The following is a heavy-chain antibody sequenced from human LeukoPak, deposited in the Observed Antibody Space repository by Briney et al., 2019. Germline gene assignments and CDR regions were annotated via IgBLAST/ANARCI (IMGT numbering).Heavy chain of an antibody. Sequence: PGGSLRLSCAASGFTFTTSSMSWVRRAPGRGLEGVSAISGSGDNTYYTDSVRGRFTISRDNSKNTLYLQMNSLRDEDTAVYYCAKGSTAWGTEYFPHWGQGTLVSVSS. CDR2: ISGSGDNT. J-gene: IGHJ1*01. CDR1: GFTFTTSS. V-gene: IGHV3-23*01. CDR3: AKGSTAWGTEYFPH. D-gene: IGHD3-16*01.